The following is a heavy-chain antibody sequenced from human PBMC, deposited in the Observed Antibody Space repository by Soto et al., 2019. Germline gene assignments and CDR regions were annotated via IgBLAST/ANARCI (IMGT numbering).Heavy chain of an antibody. CDR3: ARSIVVVTAADY. CDR2: INAGNGNT. V-gene: IGHV1-3*01. J-gene: IGHJ4*02. CDR1: GYTFTSYA. Sequence: QVQLVQSGAEVKKPGASVKVSCKASGYTFTSYAMHWVRQAPGQRLEWMGWINAGNGNTKYSQKFQGRVTITRDTSASTAYRELSSLRSEDTAVSYCARSIVVVTAADYWGQGTLVTVSS. D-gene: IGHD2-21*02.